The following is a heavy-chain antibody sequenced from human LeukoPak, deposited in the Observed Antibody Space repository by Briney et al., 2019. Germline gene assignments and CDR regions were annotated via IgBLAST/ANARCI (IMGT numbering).Heavy chain of an antibody. D-gene: IGHD2-8*01. CDR2: IYTSGST. J-gene: IGHJ6*02. CDR3: AREGELYCTNGVCAYYYYGMDV. CDR1: GGSISSYY. Sequence: PSETLSLTCTVSGGSISSYYWSWIRQPAGKGLEWIGRIYTSGSTNYNPSLKSRVTMSVDTPKNQFSLKLSSVTAADTAVYYCAREGELYCTNGVCAYYYYGMDVWGQGTTVTVSS. V-gene: IGHV4-4*07.